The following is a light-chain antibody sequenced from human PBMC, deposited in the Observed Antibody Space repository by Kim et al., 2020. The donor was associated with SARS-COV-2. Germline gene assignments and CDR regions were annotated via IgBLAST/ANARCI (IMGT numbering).Light chain of an antibody. CDR3: NSRDSSGKRWV. V-gene: IGLV3-19*01. CDR2: GKN. CDR1: SLRSYY. J-gene: IGLJ3*02. Sequence: ALGQTVRITCQGDSLRSYYASWYQQKPGQAPVLVIYGKNNRPSGIPDRFSGSSSGNTASLTITGAQAEDEADYYCNSRDSSGKRWVFGGGTKLTVL.